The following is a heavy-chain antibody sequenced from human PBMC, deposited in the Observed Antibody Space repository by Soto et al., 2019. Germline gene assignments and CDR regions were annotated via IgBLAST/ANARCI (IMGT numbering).Heavy chain of an antibody. CDR1: GGSFSGYY. CDR2: INHSGST. J-gene: IGHJ6*02. V-gene: IGHV4-34*01. Sequence: LSLTCAVYGGSFSGYYWSWIRQPPGKGLEWIGEINHSGSTNYNPSLKSRVTISVDTSKNQFSLKLSSVTAADTAVYYCARGLGVSSSWYLYYYGMDVWGQGTTVTVSS. CDR3: ARGLGVSSSWYLYYYGMDV. D-gene: IGHD6-13*01.